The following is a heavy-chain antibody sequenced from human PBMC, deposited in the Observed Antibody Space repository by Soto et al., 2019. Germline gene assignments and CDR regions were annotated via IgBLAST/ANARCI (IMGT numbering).Heavy chain of an antibody. CDR2: VNHGGST. J-gene: IGHJ4*02. Sequence: PSETLSLTCAVSGGSFSGFFWGWIRQPPWKGLEWIGEVNHGGSTNYNPSLKSRVTISSDTSKNHFSLTLRSVTAADTAVYYCARAAVAAGGPFDKWGQGAMVTVS. CDR1: GGSFSGFF. D-gene: IGHD2-15*01. V-gene: IGHV4-34*01. CDR3: ARAAVAAGGPFDK.